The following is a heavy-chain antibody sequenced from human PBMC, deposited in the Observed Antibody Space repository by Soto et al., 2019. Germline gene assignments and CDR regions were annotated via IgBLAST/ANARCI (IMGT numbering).Heavy chain of an antibody. CDR1: GFTVSSNY. Sequence: GGSLRLSCAASGFTVSSNYMSWVRQAPGKGLEWVSAISGSGGSTYYADSVKGRFTISRDNSKNTLYLQMNSLRAEDTAVYYCAKDLLRFLEWLSPFDYWGQGTLVTVSS. CDR2: ISGSGGST. V-gene: IGHV3-23*01. J-gene: IGHJ4*02. CDR3: AKDLLRFLEWLSPFDY. D-gene: IGHD3-3*01.